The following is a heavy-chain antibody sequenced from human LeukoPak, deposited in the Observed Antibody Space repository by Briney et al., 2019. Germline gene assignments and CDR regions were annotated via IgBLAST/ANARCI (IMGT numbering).Heavy chain of an antibody. CDR3: ARGLMLQGVADY. V-gene: IGHV3-23*01. J-gene: IGHJ4*02. CDR1: GFTFSSYA. Sequence: PGGSLRLSCAASGFTFSSYAMSWVRQAPGKGLEWVSAISGSGGSTYYADSVKGRFTISRDNSKNTLYLQMNSLRPEDTAVYYCARGLMLQGVADYWGQGTLVTVSS. D-gene: IGHD3-10*01. CDR2: ISGSGGST.